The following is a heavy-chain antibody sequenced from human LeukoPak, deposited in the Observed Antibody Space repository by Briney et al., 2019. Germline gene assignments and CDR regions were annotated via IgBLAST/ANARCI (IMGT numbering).Heavy chain of an antibody. Sequence: PGGSLRLSCAASGFTFSSYAMHWVRQAPGKGLEYVSAISSNGGSTYYANSVKGRFTISRDNSKNTLYLQMGSLRAEDMAVYYCARDWSYWGQGTLVTVSS. CDR3: ARDWSY. CDR2: ISSNGGST. V-gene: IGHV3-64*01. CDR1: GFTFSSYA. J-gene: IGHJ4*02.